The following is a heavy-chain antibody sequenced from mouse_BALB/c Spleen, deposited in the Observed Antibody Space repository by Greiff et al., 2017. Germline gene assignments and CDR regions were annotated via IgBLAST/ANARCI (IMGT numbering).Heavy chain of an antibody. V-gene: IGHV5-17*02. D-gene: IGHD1-1*01. Sequence: EVKLVESGGGLVKPGGSLKLSCAASGFTFSSFGMHWVRQAPEKGLEWVAYISSGSSTIYYADTVKGRFTISRDNPKNTLFLQMTSLRSEDTAMYYCAGRGYYYGSSPYAMDYWGQGTSVTVSS. CDR1: GFTFSSFG. CDR3: AGRGYYYGSSPYAMDY. J-gene: IGHJ4*01. CDR2: ISSGSSTI.